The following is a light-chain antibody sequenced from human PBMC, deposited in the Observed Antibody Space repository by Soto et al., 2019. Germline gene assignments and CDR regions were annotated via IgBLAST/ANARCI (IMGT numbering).Light chain of an antibody. J-gene: IGLJ3*02. Sequence: QTVVTQEPSFSVSTGETVTLTCGLPSGSVSTSYYTSWYQLTPGQAPRTLIYSTNTRSSGVPDRFSGFILGNKTALTITGAQEDDAADYFCALYMGSGTWVFGGGTKLTV. CDR2: STN. CDR3: ALYMGSGTWV. V-gene: IGLV8-61*01. CDR1: SGSVSTSYY.